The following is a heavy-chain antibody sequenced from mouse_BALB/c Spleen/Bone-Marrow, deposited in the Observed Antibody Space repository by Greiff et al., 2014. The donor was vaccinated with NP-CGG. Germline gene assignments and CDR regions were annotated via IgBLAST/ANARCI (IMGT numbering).Heavy chain of an antibody. D-gene: IGHD2-1*01. Sequence: EVMLVESGGDLVKPGGSLKLSCAASGFTFSTYGMSWVRQTPDKRLEWVATISSGGGYTYYPDSVKGLFTISRDNAKNTLYLQIISLKAEDTAMYYCTRQGNWYHDARDYWGQGTPVTVSS. J-gene: IGHJ4*01. CDR2: ISSGGGYT. V-gene: IGHV5-6*02. CDR1: GFTFSTYG. CDR3: TRQGNWYHDARDY.